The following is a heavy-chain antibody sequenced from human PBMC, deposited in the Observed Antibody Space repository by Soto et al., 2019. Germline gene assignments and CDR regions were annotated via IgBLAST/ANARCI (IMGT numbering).Heavy chain of an antibody. Sequence: GASVEVSCKASGYTFTGYYMHWVRQAPGQGLEWMGWINPNSGGTNYAQKFQGWVTMTRDTSISTAYMELSRLRSDDTAVYYCARVTQIYRYYYFDYWGQGTLVTVSS. CDR1: GYTFTGYY. CDR2: INPNSGGT. J-gene: IGHJ4*02. CDR3: ARVTQIYRYYYFDY. D-gene: IGHD1-1*01. V-gene: IGHV1-2*04.